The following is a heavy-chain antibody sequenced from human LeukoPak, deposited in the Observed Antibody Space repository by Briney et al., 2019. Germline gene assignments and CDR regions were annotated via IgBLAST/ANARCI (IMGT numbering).Heavy chain of an antibody. Sequence: PGGSLRLSCAASGFTFSSYAMSWVRQAPGKGLEWVSAISGSGGSTYYADSVKGRFTISRDNSKNTLYLQMNSLRAEDTAVYYCAKGKYFDWLPLFDYWAREPWSPSPQ. V-gene: IGHV3-23*01. CDR3: AKGKYFDWLPLFDY. CDR2: ISGSGGST. J-gene: IGHJ4*02. D-gene: IGHD3-9*01. CDR1: GFTFSSYA.